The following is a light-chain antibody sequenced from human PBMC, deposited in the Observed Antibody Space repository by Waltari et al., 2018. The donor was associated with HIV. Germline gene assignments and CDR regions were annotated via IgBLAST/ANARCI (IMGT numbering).Light chain of an antibody. CDR2: DDS. J-gene: IGLJ2*01. V-gene: IGLV3-21*02. CDR3: QVWDGSSDHGI. CDR1: NIGSRS. Sequence: SYVLTQPPSVSVAPGQTARITCGGHNIGSRSVHWYLQRPGQAPVLVVYDDSDRPSGISERFSGSNSGDTATPTISRVEVGDEADYYCQVWDGSSDHGIFGGGAKLTVL.